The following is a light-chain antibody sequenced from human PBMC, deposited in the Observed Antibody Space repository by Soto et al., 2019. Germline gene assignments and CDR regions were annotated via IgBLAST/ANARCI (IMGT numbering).Light chain of an antibody. CDR1: SSDVGGYNY. V-gene: IGLV2-8*01. Sequence: QSALTQPPSASGSPGQSVTISCTGTSSDVGGYNYVSWYQQHPGKAPKLMISEVSKRPSGVPDRFFGSKSGNTASLTVSGLQAEDDADYYCSSYAGSNYVFGTGTKLTVL. CDR3: SSYAGSNYV. J-gene: IGLJ1*01. CDR2: EVS.